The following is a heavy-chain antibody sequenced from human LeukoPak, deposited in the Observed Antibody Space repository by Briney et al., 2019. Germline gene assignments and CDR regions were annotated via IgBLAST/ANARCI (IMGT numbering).Heavy chain of an antibody. CDR1: GFTFSSYW. D-gene: IGHD3-22*01. CDR2: IKQDGSEK. CDR3: AKALYDSSGYYVFDYYYYGMDV. V-gene: IGHV3-7*03. Sequence: GGSLRLSCAASGFTFSSYWMSWVRQAPGKGLEWVANIKQDGSEKYYADFVKGRFTISRDNVKSSLFLQMSSLRAEDTAVYYCAKALYDSSGYYVFDYYYYGMDVWGQGTTVTVSS. J-gene: IGHJ6*02.